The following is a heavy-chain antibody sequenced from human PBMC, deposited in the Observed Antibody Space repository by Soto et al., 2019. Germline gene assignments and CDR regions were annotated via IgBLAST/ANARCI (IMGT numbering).Heavy chain of an antibody. V-gene: IGHV4-4*02. J-gene: IGHJ6*04. CDR3: ARDTMVRGFLYGMDV. D-gene: IGHD3-10*01. CDR1: GGSISSSNW. CDR2: IYHSGST. Sequence: SETLSLTCAVSGGSISSSNWWSWVRQPAGKGLEWIGEIYHSGSTNYNPSLKSRVTISVDKSKNQFSLKLSSVTAADTAVYYCARDTMVRGFLYGMDVWGKGTTLTVSS.